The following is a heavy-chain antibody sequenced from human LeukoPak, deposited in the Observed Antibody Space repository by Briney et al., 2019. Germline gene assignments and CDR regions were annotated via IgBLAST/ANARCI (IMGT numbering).Heavy chain of an antibody. CDR3: ARYGLAYTYDF. Sequence: PSETLSLTCAVYGGSFSGYYWSWIRQPPGKGLEWIGEINHSGSTNYNPSLKSRVTMSVDTSKNQFSLKLSSVTAADTAVYYCARYGLAYTYDFWGQGTLVTVSS. CDR1: GGSFSGYY. CDR2: INHSGST. D-gene: IGHD3-16*01. V-gene: IGHV4-34*10. J-gene: IGHJ4*02.